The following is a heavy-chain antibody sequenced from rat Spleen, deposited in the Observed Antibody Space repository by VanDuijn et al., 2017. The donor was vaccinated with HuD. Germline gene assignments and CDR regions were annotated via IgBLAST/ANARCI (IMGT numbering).Heavy chain of an antibody. CDR1: GFSLTSNS. Sequence: VQLKESGPGLVQPSETLSLTCTVSGFSLTSNSVSWVRQPPGNKLEWMGYINNAGSTNYNPSLKSRISFTRDTSKNQFFLQVNSVTTEDTATYYCARFHYNSGYGVYWGQGVMVTVSS. CDR3: ARFHYNSGYGVY. V-gene: IGHV3-3*01. J-gene: IGHJ2*01. CDR2: INNAGST. D-gene: IGHD4-3*01.